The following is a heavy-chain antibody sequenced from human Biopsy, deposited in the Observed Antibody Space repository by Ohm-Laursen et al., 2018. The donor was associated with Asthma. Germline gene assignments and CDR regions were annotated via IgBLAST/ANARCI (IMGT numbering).Heavy chain of an antibody. CDR3: ARVRWDGAGSSIDNYFGMDV. J-gene: IGHJ6*02. CDR2: VSYSRTT. D-gene: IGHD3-10*01. CDR1: GDSINSTAYY. Sequence: TLSLTCTGSGDSINSTAYYWSWVRKRPGRGLEWIGGVSYSRTTFYHPSLMSRLVISLYTSKNHFSLKLSSVTAADSAVYYCARVRWDGAGSSIDNYFGMDVWGQGTTVTVSS. V-gene: IGHV4-31*03.